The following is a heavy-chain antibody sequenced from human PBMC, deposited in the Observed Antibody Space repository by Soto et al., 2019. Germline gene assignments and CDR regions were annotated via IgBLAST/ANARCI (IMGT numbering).Heavy chain of an antibody. CDR1: GYTFTSYG. CDR3: TRERGATTGRGYFSGGLIRPFHY. V-gene: IGHV1-18*04. Sequence: ASVKVSCKASGYTFTSYGISWVRQAPGQGLERMGWISAYNGNTKYAQKLQGRVTMTTATSTSTAYMELRSLRSDDTAVYYCTRERGATTGRGYFSGGLIRPFHYWGQGTPVPGSP. D-gene: IGHD2-8*02. J-gene: IGHJ4*02. CDR2: ISAYNGNT.